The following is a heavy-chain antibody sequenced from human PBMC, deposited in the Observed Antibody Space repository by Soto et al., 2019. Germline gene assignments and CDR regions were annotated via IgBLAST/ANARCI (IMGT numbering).Heavy chain of an antibody. CDR3: ARDRGRIAAAGWYYYGMDV. J-gene: IGHJ6*02. V-gene: IGHV3-48*02. CDR1: GFTSSSYS. CDR2: ISSSSSTI. D-gene: IGHD6-13*01. Sequence: VGSLRLSCAASGFTSSSYSMNWVRQAPGKGLEWVSYISSSSSTIYYADSVKGRFTISRDNAKNSLYLQMNSLRDEDTAVYYCARDRGRIAAAGWYYYGMDVWGQGTTVTVSS.